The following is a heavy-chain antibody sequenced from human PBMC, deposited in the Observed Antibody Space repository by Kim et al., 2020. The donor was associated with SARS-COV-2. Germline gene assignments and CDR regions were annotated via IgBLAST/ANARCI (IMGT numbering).Heavy chain of an antibody. CDR2: T. CDR3: ARGDLLTGFYDY. Sequence: TYHADSVKGRFTISRHNSRNTLYLQMNNLRAEDTAVYYCARGDLLTGFYDYWGQGALVTVSS. D-gene: IGHD3-9*01. J-gene: IGHJ4*02. V-gene: IGHV3-53*04.